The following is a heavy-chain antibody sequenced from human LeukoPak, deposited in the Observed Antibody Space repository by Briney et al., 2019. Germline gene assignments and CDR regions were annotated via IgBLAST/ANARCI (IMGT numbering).Heavy chain of an antibody. Sequence: SETLSLTCTVSSGSISNYYWSWIRQPPGKGLEWIGYIHSSGSTNYNPSLKSRVTISVDTSKNQFSLKLSSVTAADTAVYYCARAYCSSTSCYPHFDYWGQGTLVTVSS. J-gene: IGHJ4*02. D-gene: IGHD2-2*01. V-gene: IGHV4-59*01. CDR1: SGSISNYY. CDR2: IHSSGST. CDR3: ARAYCSSTSCYPHFDY.